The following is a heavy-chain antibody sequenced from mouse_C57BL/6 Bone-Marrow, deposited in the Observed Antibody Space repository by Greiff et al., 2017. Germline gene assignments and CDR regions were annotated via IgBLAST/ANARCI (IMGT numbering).Heavy chain of an antibody. CDR1: GYTFPANT. D-gene: IGHD1-1*02. J-gene: IGHJ3*01. Sequence: QVQLQQSGAELVNPGASVKLSCKVSGYTFPANTITWVKQSPEQGLEWIGYIYPRNGSTNYNEKFKGKATLTADKSSSTAYMQLSSLTSEDSAVYYCARGWYCSELDYWGQGTLVTVSA. V-gene: IGHV1-78*01. CDR3: ARGWYCSELDY. CDR2: IYPRNGST.